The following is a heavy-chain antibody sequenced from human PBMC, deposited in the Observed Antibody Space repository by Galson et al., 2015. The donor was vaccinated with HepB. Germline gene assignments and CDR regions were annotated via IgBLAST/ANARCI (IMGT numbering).Heavy chain of an antibody. V-gene: IGHV2-70*17. J-gene: IGHJ4*02. CDR2: IDWDDEK. D-gene: IGHD3-10*01. CDR3: ARMATTVTSSGGLDS. Sequence: PALVKPTQTLTLTCTFSGFSLTTTGMCVSWIRQPPGKALEWLARIDWDDEKFYTPSLKTRLTISQDTSKNQVVLRMTNMDPVDTATYFCARMATTVTSSGGLDSWGQGILVTVSS. CDR1: GFSLTTTGMC.